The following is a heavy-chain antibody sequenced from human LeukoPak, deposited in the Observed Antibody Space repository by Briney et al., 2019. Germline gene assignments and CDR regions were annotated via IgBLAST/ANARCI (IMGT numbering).Heavy chain of an antibody. V-gene: IGHV4-61*02. D-gene: IGHD4-17*01. J-gene: IGHJ6*04. CDR1: GGSISSGSYY. CDR2: IYTSGST. Sequence: SQTLSLTCSVSGGSISSGSYYWSWIRQPAGKGLEWIGRIYTSGSTNYNPSLKSRVTMSVDTSKNQFSLKLSSVTAADTAVYYCARDKSDYGDPHCMDVWGKGTTVTVSS. CDR3: ARDKSDYGDPHCMDV.